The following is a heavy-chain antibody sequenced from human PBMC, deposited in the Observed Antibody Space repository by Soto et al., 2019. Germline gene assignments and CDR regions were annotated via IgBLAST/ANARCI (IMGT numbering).Heavy chain of an antibody. CDR2: ISSSGSTI. CDR1: GFTFSSYE. V-gene: IGHV3-48*03. J-gene: IGHJ6*02. Sequence: SCAASGFTFSSYEMNWVRQAPGKGLEWVSYISSSGSTIYYADSAKGRFTISRDNTKNSLYLQMNSLRAEDTAVYYCARDPKYYYDSSGLDVWGQGTTVTVSS. D-gene: IGHD3-22*01. CDR3: ARDPKYYYDSSGLDV.